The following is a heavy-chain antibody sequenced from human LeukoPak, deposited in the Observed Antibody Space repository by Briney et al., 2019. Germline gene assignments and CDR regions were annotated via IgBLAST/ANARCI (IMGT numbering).Heavy chain of an antibody. CDR3: ASKPTVIKSVYMDV. CDR1: GYSINSGYF. V-gene: IGHV4-38-2*01. D-gene: IGHD4-17*01. J-gene: IGHJ6*03. Sequence: PSETLSLTCGVSGYSINSGYFWGWMRQPPGKGLEWIGTIYSTGSTYYHPSLNTRLTISTAPSKNHFSLKLTSVTAADTAIYYCASKPTVIKSVYMDVWGKGTTVTVSS. CDR2: IYSTGST.